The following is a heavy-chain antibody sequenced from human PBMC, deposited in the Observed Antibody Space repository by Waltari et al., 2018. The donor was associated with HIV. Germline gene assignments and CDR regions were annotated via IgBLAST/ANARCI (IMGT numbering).Heavy chain of an antibody. Sequence: QVQLVESGGGVVQPARSLSLSWAASGFPVSSSGMHWVRQVPGKGLEWVAVISYDGSNKYYADSVKGRFTISRDNSKNTLYLQMNTLRAEDTAVYYCAKGARVILGWFDPWGQGTLVTVSS. CDR1: GFPVSSSG. CDR2: ISYDGSNK. V-gene: IGHV3-30*18. CDR3: AKGARVILGWFDP. J-gene: IGHJ5*02. D-gene: IGHD6-6*01.